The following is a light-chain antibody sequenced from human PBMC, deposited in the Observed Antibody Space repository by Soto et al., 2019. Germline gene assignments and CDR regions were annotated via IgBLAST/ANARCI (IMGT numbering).Light chain of an antibody. J-gene: IGKJ1*01. V-gene: IGKV3-20*01. Sequence: ETVLTQSPGTLSLSPGERATLSCRASQTIRSNYLAWYRQTPGQAPRLLIYGASNRATGIADRFSGRGSRTDFTLIISRLEPEDFALYYCQQYGSSPWTFGQGTKVEIK. CDR2: GAS. CDR1: QTIRSNY. CDR3: QQYGSSPWT.